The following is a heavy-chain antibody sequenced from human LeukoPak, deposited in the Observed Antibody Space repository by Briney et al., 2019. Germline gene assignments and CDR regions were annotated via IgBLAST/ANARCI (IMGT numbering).Heavy chain of an antibody. CDR3: ARGAMGVDY. J-gene: IGHJ4*02. V-gene: IGHV3-21*01. CDR1: GFTFDDYG. CDR2: ISSGSNYI. D-gene: IGHD5-18*01. Sequence: GSLLLSCAASGFTFDDYGMNWVRQAPGKGLEWVSSISSGSNYIYYADSVKGRFTISRDNAKNSLYLQMNSLRAEDTAVYFCARGAMGVDYWGQGTLVTVSS.